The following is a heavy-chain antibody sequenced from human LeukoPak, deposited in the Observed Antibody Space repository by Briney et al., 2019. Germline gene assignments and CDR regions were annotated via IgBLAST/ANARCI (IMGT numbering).Heavy chain of an antibody. CDR2: IYYSGSA. D-gene: IGHD2-21*02. Sequence: TSETLSLTCTVSGGSISSYYWSWIRQPPGKGLEWIGYIYYSGSANYNPSLNSRVTISVDTSKNQFSLKLSSVTAADTAVYYCARRAYCGGDCYDTLDYWGQGTLVTVSS. J-gene: IGHJ4*02. V-gene: IGHV4-59*08. CDR3: ARRAYCGGDCYDTLDY. CDR1: GGSISSYY.